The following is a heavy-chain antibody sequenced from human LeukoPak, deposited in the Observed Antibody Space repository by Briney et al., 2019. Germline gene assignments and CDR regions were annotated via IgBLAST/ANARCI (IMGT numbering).Heavy chain of an antibody. V-gene: IGHV3-7*01. CDR3: ARDIEYFQH. CDR1: GFTFSSYW. J-gene: IGHJ1*01. CDR2: IKQDGSEK. Sequence: GGSLRLSCAASGFTFSSYWMSWVRQARGRGLEWVANIKQDGSEKYYVDSVEGRFTISRDNAKNSLYLQMNSLRAEDTAVYYCARDIEYFQHWGQGTLVTVSS.